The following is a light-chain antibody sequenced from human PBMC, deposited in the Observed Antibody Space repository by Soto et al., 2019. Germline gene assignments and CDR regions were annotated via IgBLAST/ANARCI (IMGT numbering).Light chain of an antibody. V-gene: IGKV1-6*01. CDR2: GAS. CDR3: LQDYTYPWT. Sequence: IQMTQSPSSLSASVGDRVTITCRASQGISNELDWYQQRPGKAPKVLIYGASNLQSGVPSRLSGSASGTDFTLTISSLQPEDFATYYCLQDYTYPWTFGQGTKVDIK. CDR1: QGISNE. J-gene: IGKJ1*01.